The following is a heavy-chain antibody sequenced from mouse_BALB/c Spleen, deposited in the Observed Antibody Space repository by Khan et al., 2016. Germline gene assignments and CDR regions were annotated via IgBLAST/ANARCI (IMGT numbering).Heavy chain of an antibody. CDR3: ARAYDYGSSSYAMDY. CDR1: GYSITSDYA. J-gene: IGHJ4*01. V-gene: IGHV3-2*02. CDR2: ISYSGST. D-gene: IGHD1-1*01. Sequence: VALVASGPGLVKPSQSLSLTCTVTGYSITSDYAWNWIRQFPGNKLEWMGYISYSGSTSYNPSLKSRISITRDKSKNPFFLQLNSVTTEDTATYYWARAYDYGSSSYAMDYWGQGTSVTVSS.